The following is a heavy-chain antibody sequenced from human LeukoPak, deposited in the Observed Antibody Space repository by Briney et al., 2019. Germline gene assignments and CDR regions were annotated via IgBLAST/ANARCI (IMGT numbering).Heavy chain of an antibody. CDR1: GGSISSGGYS. Sequence: PSQTLSLTCAVSGGSISSGGYSWSWIRQPPGKGLEWIGYIYHSGSTNYNPSLKSRVTISVDRSKNQFSLKLSSVTAADTAVYYCASGYSYGYAGGLDYWGQGTLVTVSS. V-gene: IGHV4-30-2*01. CDR2: IYHSGST. J-gene: IGHJ4*02. CDR3: ASGYSYGYAGGLDY. D-gene: IGHD5-18*01.